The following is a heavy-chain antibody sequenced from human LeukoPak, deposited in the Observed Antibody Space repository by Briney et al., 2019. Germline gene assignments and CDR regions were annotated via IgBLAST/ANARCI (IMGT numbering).Heavy chain of an antibody. V-gene: IGHV3-23*01. CDR3: AKPARTDYADY. Sequence: GGSLRLSCAASGFTFSNYGLSWVRQAPGKGLEWVSGITGSGGSTYYADSVKGRFTISRDNSKNTLYLQMNSLRAEDTAVYYCAKPARTDYADYWGQGTLVTVSS. J-gene: IGHJ4*02. CDR2: ITGSGGST. CDR1: GFTFSNYG. D-gene: IGHD1-14*01.